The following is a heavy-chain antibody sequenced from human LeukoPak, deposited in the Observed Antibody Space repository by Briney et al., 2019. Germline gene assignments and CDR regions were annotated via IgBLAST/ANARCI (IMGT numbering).Heavy chain of an antibody. Sequence: SVKVSCKASGFTFTSSAMQWVRQARGQRLGWIGWIVVGSGNTNYAQKFQERVTITRDMSTSTAYMELSSLRSEDTAVYYCAAVSFWSGYSADYWGQGTLVTVSS. D-gene: IGHD3-3*01. J-gene: IGHJ4*02. CDR1: GFTFTSSA. CDR3: AAVSFWSGYSADY. V-gene: IGHV1-58*02. CDR2: IVVGSGNT.